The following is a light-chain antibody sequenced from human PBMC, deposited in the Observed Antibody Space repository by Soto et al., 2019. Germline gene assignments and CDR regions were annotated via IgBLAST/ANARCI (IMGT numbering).Light chain of an antibody. CDR2: DAS. Sequence: EIVLTQSPATLSLSAGERATLSCRASQNIGTYLDWYQQKPGQSPRLLIFDASSRATGTPARFSGSGSGTEFTLTISSLQPEDIATYYCQQYDNLPLTFGGGTKVDIK. CDR3: QQYDNLPLT. CDR1: QNIGTY. J-gene: IGKJ4*01. V-gene: IGKV3D-15*01.